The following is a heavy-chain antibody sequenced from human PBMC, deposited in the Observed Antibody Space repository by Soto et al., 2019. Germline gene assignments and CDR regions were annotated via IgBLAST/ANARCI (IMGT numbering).Heavy chain of an antibody. V-gene: IGHV5-10-1*01. D-gene: IGHD5-18*01. J-gene: IGHJ6*02. Sequence: PGESLKISCKGSGYSFTSYWISWVRQMPGKGLEWMGRIDPSDSYTNYSPSFQGHVTISADKSISTAYLQWSSLKASDTAMYYCARLSRDTAMYYYGMDVWGQGTTVTVSS. CDR3: ARLSRDTAMYYYGMDV. CDR1: GYSFTSYW. CDR2: IDPSDSYT.